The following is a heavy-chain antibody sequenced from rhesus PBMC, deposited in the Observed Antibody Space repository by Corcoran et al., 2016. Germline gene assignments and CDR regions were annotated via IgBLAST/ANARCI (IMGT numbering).Heavy chain of an antibody. J-gene: IGHJ4*01. D-gene: IGHD7-45*01. Sequence: QVQLQESGPGLVKPSETLSLTCAVSGYSISSAYYWNWVRQTPGKGLEWMGYITHSGTTIYNPSLQSRVTISRDTSKNQFSLNLSSVTAVDTAIYYCACLTVPNYWGQGVLVTVSS. CDR2: ITHSGTT. V-gene: IGHV4-122*02. CDR1: GYSISSAYY. CDR3: ACLTVPNY.